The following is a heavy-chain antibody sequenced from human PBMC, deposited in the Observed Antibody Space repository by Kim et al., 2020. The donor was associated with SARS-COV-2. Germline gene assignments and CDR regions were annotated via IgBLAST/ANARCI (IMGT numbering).Heavy chain of an antibody. CDR1: GVTFSSYG. CDR3: ASFSDGAFAI. CDR2: IKKDGSEK. J-gene: IGHJ3*02. V-gene: IGHV3-7*05. Sequence: GGSLRLSCAASGVTFSSYGMSWVRQAPGKGLEWVANIKKDGSEKYYGDSVKGRFTISRDNATNTLYLQMNSLRAEDTAVYYCASFSDGAFAIWGQGTMVTSSS.